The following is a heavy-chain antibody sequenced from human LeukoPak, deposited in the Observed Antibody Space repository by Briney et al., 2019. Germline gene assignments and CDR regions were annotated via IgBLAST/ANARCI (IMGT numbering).Heavy chain of an antibody. D-gene: IGHD5/OR15-5a*01. J-gene: IGHJ4*02. CDR1: GDTSIDYA. CDR2: TIPVFGTT. Sequence: GASVKVSCKVSGDTSIDYAIHWVRQAPGQGLEWMGGTIPVFGTTNLAQNFQGRVTITADEWTRTFYMELASLRSEDTAVYYCARDLTQVSIPYYFDFWGQGTLVAVSS. CDR3: ARDLTQVSIPYYFDF. V-gene: IGHV1-69*13.